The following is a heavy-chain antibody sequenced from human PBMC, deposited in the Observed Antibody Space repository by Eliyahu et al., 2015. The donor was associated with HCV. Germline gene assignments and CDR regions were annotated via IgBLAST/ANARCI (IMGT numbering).Heavy chain of an antibody. D-gene: IGHD6-19*01. CDR1: GGSISSYY. Sequence: QVQLQESGPGLVKPSETLSLTCTVSGGSISSYYWSWIRQPPGKGLEWIGYIYYSGSTNYNPSLKSRVTISVDTSKNQFSLKLSSVTAADTAVYYCAGSSGWRDAFDIWGQGTMVTVSS. CDR3: AGSSGWRDAFDI. J-gene: IGHJ3*02. V-gene: IGHV4-59*01. CDR2: IYYSGST.